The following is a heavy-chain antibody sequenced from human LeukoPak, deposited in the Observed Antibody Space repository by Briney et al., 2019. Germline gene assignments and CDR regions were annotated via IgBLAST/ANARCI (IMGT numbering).Heavy chain of an antibody. CDR3: AKGPSHYDSSGYYDY. J-gene: IGHJ4*02. D-gene: IGHD3-22*01. CDR1: GFTFSSYA. CDR2: ISGSGGST. Sequence: QAGGSLRLSCAASGFTFSSYAMSWVRQAPGKGLEWVSAISGSGGSTYYADSVKGRFTISRDNAKNSLYLQMNSLRAEDTAVYYCAKGPSHYDSSGYYDYWGQGTLVTVSS. V-gene: IGHV3-23*01.